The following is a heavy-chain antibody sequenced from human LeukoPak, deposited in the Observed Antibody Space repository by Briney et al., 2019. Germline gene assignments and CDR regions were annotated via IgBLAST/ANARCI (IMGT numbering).Heavy chain of an antibody. J-gene: IGHJ4*02. Sequence: PGGSLRLSCAASGFTFSSYGMHWVRQAPGKGLEWVAFIRYDGSNKYYADSVKGRFTISRDNSKNTLYLQMNSLRAEDTAVYYCAKEGPPYAVRGVIPESPFDYWGQGTLVTVSS. V-gene: IGHV3-30*02. D-gene: IGHD3-10*01. CDR2: IRYDGSNK. CDR3: AKEGPPYAVRGVIPESPFDY. CDR1: GFTFSSYG.